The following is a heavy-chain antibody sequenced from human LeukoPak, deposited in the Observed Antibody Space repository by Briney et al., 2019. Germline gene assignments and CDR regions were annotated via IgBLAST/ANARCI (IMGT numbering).Heavy chain of an antibody. J-gene: IGHJ4*02. CDR2: IYYSGST. D-gene: IGHD6-13*01. CDR3: ARGGPSAAAGRTYPDY. CDR1: GGSISSSSYY. Sequence: PSETLSLTCTVSGGSISSSSYYWGWIRQPPGKGLEWIGSIYYSGSTYDNPSVKSRVTISVDTSKNQFSLKLSSVTAADTAVYYCARGGPSAAAGRTYPDYWGQGTLVTVSS. V-gene: IGHV4-39*07.